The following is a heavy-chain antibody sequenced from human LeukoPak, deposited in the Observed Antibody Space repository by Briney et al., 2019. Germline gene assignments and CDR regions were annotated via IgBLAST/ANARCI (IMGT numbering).Heavy chain of an antibody. CDR2: ISGSGGST. CDR3: AKSNSSSWSHFDY. J-gene: IGHJ4*02. Sequence: GGSLRLSCAASGFTFSSYAMSWVRQAPGKGPEWVSAISGSGGSTYYADSVKGRFTISRDNSKNTLYLQMNSLRAEDTAVYYCAKSNSSSWSHFDYWGQGTLVTVSS. V-gene: IGHV3-23*01. D-gene: IGHD6-13*01. CDR1: GFTFSSYA.